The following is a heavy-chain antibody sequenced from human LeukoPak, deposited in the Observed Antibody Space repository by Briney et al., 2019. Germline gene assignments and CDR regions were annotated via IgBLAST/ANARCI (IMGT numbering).Heavy chain of an antibody. Sequence: SETLSLTCAVYGGSFSTNCWSWIRNPQGKGLEWMGKINLSEGTNTNPSPRIRVSMSVDTSKNQISLRVSSVTAADTAVYYCARVGYRYSINDWSRTGLGAYPTKYYYYMDVWGKGTTVTVSS. J-gene: IGHJ6*03. V-gene: IGHV4-34*01. D-gene: IGHD5-18*01. CDR1: GGSFSTNC. CDR3: ARVGYRYSINDWSRTGLGAYPTKYYYYMDV. CDR2: INLSEGT.